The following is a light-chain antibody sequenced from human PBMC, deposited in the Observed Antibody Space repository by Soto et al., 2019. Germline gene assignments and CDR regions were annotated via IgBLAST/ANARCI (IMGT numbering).Light chain of an antibody. V-gene: IGKV1-39*01. CDR2: AAS. CDR3: QQSYSSPRT. CDR1: QSISSY. Sequence: DIQMTQSPSSLSASVGDRVIITCRASQSISSYLNWYQQKPGKAPKLLIYAASRFQSGVPSRFSGSGSGTEFTLTISSLQPEDFATYYCQQSYSSPRTFGQGTKVDIK. J-gene: IGKJ1*01.